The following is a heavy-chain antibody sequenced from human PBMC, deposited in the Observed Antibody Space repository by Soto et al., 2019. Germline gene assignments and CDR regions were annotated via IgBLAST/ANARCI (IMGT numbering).Heavy chain of an antibody. D-gene: IGHD2-15*01. J-gene: IGHJ3*02. CDR3: ARDFVFGPVVVAATGAFDI. Sequence: GGSLRLSCAASGFTFSSYAMHWVRQAPGKGLEWVAVISYDGSNKYYADSLKGRFTISRDNSKNTLYLQMNSLRAEDTAVYYCARDFVFGPVVVAATGAFDIWGQGTMVTVSS. CDR1: GFTFSSYA. CDR2: ISYDGSNK. V-gene: IGHV3-30-3*01.